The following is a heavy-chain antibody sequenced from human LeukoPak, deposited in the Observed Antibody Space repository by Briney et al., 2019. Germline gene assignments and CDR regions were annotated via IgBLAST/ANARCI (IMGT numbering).Heavy chain of an antibody. D-gene: IGHD3-10*01. J-gene: IGHJ4*02. Sequence: GGSLRLSCAASGFTFSSYSMNWVRQAPGKGLEWVAVISYDGSNKYYADSVKGRFTISRDNSKNTLYLQMNSLRAEDTAVYYCARDLDYGSGSYYYWGQGTLVTVSS. CDR1: GFTFSSYS. CDR2: ISYDGSNK. V-gene: IGHV3-30*03. CDR3: ARDLDYGSGSYYY.